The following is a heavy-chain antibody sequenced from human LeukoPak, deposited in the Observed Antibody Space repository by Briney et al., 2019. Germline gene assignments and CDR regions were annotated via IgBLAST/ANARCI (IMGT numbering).Heavy chain of an antibody. CDR3: ARGMRGYDLYYFDY. D-gene: IGHD5-12*01. CDR1: GGSISSGGYY. V-gene: IGHV4-31*03. J-gene: IGHJ4*02. CDR2: IYYSGST. Sequence: SETLSLTCTVSGGSISSGGYYWSWIRQHPGKGLEWIGYIYYSGSTYYNPSLKSRVTISVATSKNQFSLKLSSVTAADTAVYYRARGMRGYDLYYFDYWGQGTLVTVSS.